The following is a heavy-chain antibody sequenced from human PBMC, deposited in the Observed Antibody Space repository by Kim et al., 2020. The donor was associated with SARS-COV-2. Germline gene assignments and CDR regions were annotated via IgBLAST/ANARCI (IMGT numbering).Heavy chain of an antibody. CDR3: AREGPLIIAVAGPRDPDDYGMDV. Sequence: GGSLRLSCAASGFTFSSYSMNWVRQAPGKGLEWVSSISSSSSYIYYADSVKGRFTISRDNAKNSLYLQMNSLRAEDTAVYYCAREGPLIIAVAGPRDPDDYGMDVWGQGTTVTVSS. CDR1: GFTFSSYS. V-gene: IGHV3-21*01. CDR2: ISSSSSYI. J-gene: IGHJ6*02. D-gene: IGHD6-19*01.